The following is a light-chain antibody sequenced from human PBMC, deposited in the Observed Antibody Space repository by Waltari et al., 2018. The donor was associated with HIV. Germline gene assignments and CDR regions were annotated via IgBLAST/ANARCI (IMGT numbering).Light chain of an antibody. Sequence: EIVLTQSPGTLSLSPGERATLSCRASQTVSSSYLAWYQQKPGLAPRLLIYGASSRATGIPDRFSGSGSGTDFTLTISRLDPEDFAVYYCQQFAGSVWTFGQGTRVEIK. CDR1: QTVSSSY. CDR3: QQFAGSVWT. J-gene: IGKJ1*01. CDR2: GAS. V-gene: IGKV3-20*01.